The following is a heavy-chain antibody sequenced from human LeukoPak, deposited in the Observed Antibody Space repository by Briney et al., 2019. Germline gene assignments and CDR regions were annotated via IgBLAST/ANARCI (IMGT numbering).Heavy chain of an antibody. Sequence: GGSLRLSCAASGFTFSRYWMRWVRQAPGKGLEWVANIKQDGSGKYYVDSVKGRFTISRDNAKNSLYLQMNSLRAEDTAVYYCAREGRGWSFDYFDYWGQGTLVTVSS. V-gene: IGHV3-7*01. CDR1: GFTFSRYW. CDR2: IKQDGSGK. CDR3: AREGRGWSFDYFDY. D-gene: IGHD6-19*01. J-gene: IGHJ4*02.